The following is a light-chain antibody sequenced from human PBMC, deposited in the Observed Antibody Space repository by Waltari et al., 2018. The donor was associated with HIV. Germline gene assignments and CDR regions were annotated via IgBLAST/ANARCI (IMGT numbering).Light chain of an antibody. J-gene: IGLJ2*01. CDR2: DVK. CDR3: SSYSTGDTLVL. Sequence: QSALTQPASVSGSPGQSITISGSGARTAIGASDYASWCRQLPDRAPRLILYDVKKQPSGVSSRFSGSKSGNTASLTISGLQVEDEAVYFCSSYSTGDTLVLFGGGTRLTVL. CDR1: RTAIGASDY. V-gene: IGLV2-14*03.